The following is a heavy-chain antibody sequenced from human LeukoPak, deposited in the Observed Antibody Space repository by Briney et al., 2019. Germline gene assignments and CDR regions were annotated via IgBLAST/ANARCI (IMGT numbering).Heavy chain of an antibody. J-gene: IGHJ6*03. V-gene: IGHV3-30*02. CDR2: IQYDGGNK. CDR3: AKDRAVAGTGYYDYYMDV. Sequence: GGSLRLSCAASGFTLSSYGMHWVRQAPGKGLEWVAFIQYDGGNKYYADSVKGRFTISRDNSKNTLYLQMNSLRSEDTAVYYCAKDRAVAGTGYYDYYMDVWGKGTTVTVSS. D-gene: IGHD6-19*01. CDR1: GFTLSSYG.